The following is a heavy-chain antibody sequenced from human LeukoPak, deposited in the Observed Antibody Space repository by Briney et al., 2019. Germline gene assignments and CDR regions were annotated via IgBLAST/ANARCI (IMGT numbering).Heavy chain of an antibody. D-gene: IGHD3-10*01. CDR3: ARELH. V-gene: IGHV3-66*02. CDR2: IYSDGTT. CDR1: ALTVSSTY. J-gene: IGHJ4*02. Sequence: GRSHRLSCPASALTVSSTYMSCVRQHPGIGLECVSVIYSDGTTYYADSVKGRFTISRDNSKNTLYLQMNGLGYGDTAVYYCARELHLGQGTLVTVSS.